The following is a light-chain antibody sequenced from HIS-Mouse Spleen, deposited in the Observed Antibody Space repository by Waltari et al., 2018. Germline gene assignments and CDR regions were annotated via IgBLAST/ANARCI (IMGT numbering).Light chain of an antibody. CDR1: SGHRSYA. J-gene: IGLJ2*01. CDR3: QTWGTGIVV. V-gene: IGLV4-69*01. CDR2: LNSDGSH. Sequence: QLVLTQSPYASASLGASVKLTCTLSSGHRSYAIAWHQQQPEKGPRYLMKLNSDGSHSKGDGIPDRFSGSSSGAERYLTISSLQSEDEADYYCQTWGTGIVVFGGGTKLTVL.